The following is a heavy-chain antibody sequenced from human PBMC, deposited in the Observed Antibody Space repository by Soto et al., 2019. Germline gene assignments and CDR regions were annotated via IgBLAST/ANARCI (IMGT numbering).Heavy chain of an antibody. CDR2: VAYTGTT. V-gene: IGHV4-39*01. D-gene: IGHD2-21*01. J-gene: IGHJ4*02. CDR3: ARHRACDTACDFDY. Sequence: QLQLQESGPGLERPSETLSLTCFVSGDSIDSHDSHWSWISQSPGKGLEWIGTVAYTGTTYYPPPLRGRVTVSADTSKNSFSLKLTSVTAVDTAVYYCARHRACDTACDFDYWGQGTLVTVSS. CDR1: GDSIDSHDSH.